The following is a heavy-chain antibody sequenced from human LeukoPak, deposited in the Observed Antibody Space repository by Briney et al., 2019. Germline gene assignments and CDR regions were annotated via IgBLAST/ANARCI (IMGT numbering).Heavy chain of an antibody. Sequence: GGSLRLSCAASGFTFSSYGMHWVRQAPGKGLEWVAVISYDGSNKYYADSVKGRFTISRDNAKNSLYLQMNSLRDEDTAVYYCARDLFTYSSSWYVPYDYWGQGTLVTVSS. D-gene: IGHD6-13*01. CDR2: ISYDGSNK. J-gene: IGHJ4*02. CDR1: GFTFSSYG. CDR3: ARDLFTYSSSWYVPYDY. V-gene: IGHV3-30*03.